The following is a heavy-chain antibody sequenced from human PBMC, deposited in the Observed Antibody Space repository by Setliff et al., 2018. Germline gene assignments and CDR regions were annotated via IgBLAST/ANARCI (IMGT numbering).Heavy chain of an antibody. CDR2: YSHSGGS. D-gene: IGHD6-6*01. CDR3: ASPQARGFWARYYFDL. J-gene: IGHJ4*02. CDR1: GESLIDYS. Sequence: NPSETLSLTCTVFGESLIDYSWHWIRQPPGKGLEWIGEYSHSGGSKYHPSLEGRVTISADESKRQVSLKLTSLTAADTAVYYCASPQARGFWARYYFDLWGQGTLVTVSS. V-gene: IGHV4-34*01.